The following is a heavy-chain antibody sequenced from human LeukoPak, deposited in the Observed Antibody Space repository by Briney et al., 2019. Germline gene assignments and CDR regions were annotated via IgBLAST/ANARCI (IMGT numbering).Heavy chain of an antibody. D-gene: IGHD3-10*01. CDR3: AREGLDYGSGTYCGY. J-gene: IGHJ4*02. CDR1: GFTFSSYA. CDR2: ISYDGSNK. V-gene: IGHV3-30-3*01. Sequence: PGRSLRLSCAASGFTFSSYAMHWVRQTPGKGLEWVAVISYDGSNKYYADSVKGRFTISRDNSKNTLSLQMNSLRAEDTAVYYCAREGLDYGSGTYCGYWGPGTLVTVSS.